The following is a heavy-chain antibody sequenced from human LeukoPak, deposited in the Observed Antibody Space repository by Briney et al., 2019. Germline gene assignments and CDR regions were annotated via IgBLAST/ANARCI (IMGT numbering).Heavy chain of an antibody. CDR1: GGSISSGSYY. V-gene: IGHV4-61*02. D-gene: IGHD6-19*01. Sequence: SETLSLTCTVSGGSISSGSYYWSWIRQPAGKGLEWIGRIYTSGSTNYNPSLKSRVTISVDTSKNQFSLKLSSVTAADTAVYYCARESKGYSSVDYWGQGTLVTVSS. CDR3: ARESKGYSSVDY. J-gene: IGHJ4*02. CDR2: IYTSGST.